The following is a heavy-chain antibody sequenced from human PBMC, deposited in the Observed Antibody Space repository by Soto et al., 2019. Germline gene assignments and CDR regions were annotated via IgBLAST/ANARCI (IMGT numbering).Heavy chain of an antibody. V-gene: IGHV4-31*03. D-gene: IGHD1-26*01. Sequence: PSETLSLTCTVSCASINSGGYYWSWIRQLPGKGLEWIGYIYFSGSTYYNPSLESRVTISLDTSQNQFSLKLSSVTAADTAVYYCASGNAWEALLAYWGQGTLVTVSS. CDR1: CASINSGGYY. J-gene: IGHJ4*02. CDR3: ASGNAWEALLAY. CDR2: IYFSGST.